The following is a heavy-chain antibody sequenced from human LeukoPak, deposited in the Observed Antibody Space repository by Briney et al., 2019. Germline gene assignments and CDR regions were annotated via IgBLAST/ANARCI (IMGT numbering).Heavy chain of an antibody. J-gene: IGHJ4*02. CDR3: ASEGGISGFYGSGNYYPIDY. CDR1: GFTFSSYA. CDR2: ISYDGSSK. Sequence: GGSLRLSCAVSGFTFSSYAMHWVSQTPDKGLEWVAVISYDGSSKSYADYVKGRLTISRDNSKTTLYLQINSLRTEDTAVYYCASEGGISGFYGSGNYYPIDYWGQGTLVTVSS. D-gene: IGHD3-10*01. V-gene: IGHV3-30-3*01.